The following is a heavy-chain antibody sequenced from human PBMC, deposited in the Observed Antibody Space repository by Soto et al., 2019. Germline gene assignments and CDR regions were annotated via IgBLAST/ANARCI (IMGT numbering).Heavy chain of an antibody. V-gene: IGHV1-8*01. CDR3: ARGVADATILQAY. CDR1: GYTFTNYD. D-gene: IGHD1-1*01. Sequence: QVQLVQSGAEVKKPGASVKVSCQASGYTFTNYDINWVRQATGQGLEWMGWMNPNSGKTGYAQKFQGRVTMTRNTSISTAYMELSSLRSEDTALYYCARGVADATILQAYWGQGTLVTVSS. CDR2: MNPNSGKT. J-gene: IGHJ4*02.